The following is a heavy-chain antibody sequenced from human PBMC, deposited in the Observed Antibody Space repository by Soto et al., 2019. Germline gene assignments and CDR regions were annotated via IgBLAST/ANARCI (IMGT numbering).Heavy chain of an antibody. J-gene: IGHJ5*02. CDR1: GGTFSSYA. V-gene: IGHV1-69*01. CDR2: IIPIFGTA. Sequence: QVQLVQSGAEVKKPGSSVKVSCKASGGTFSSYAISWVRQAPGQGLEWMGGIIPIFGTANYAQKFQGRVTITADESTSTAYMELSSLRSEDTAVYYCARGFGDWNKGNVAAAGEGPSNWFDPWGQGTLVTVSS. CDR3: ARGFGDWNKGNVAAAGEGPSNWFDP. D-gene: IGHD6-13*01.